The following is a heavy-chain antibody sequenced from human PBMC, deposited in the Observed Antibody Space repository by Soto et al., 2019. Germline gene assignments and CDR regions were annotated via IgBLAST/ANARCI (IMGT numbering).Heavy chain of an antibody. CDR1: GFTFSSYE. V-gene: IGHV3-48*03. Sequence: EVQLVESGGGLVQPGGSLRLSCAASGFTFSSYEMNWVLQAPGKGLEWVSYISSSGRTIYYADTVKGRFTISRDNANNSLYQQMNNLRAEGTAVYYCERAHGYSSNWYGMDVWGQGTTVTVPS. D-gene: IGHD6-13*01. CDR2: ISSSGRTI. CDR3: ERAHGYSSNWYGMDV. J-gene: IGHJ6*02.